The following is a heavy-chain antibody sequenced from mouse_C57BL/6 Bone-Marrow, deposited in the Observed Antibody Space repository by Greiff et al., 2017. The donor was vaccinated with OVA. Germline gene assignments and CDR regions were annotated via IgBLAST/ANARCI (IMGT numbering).Heavy chain of an antibody. CDR1: GYTFTSYW. J-gene: IGHJ2*01. D-gene: IGHD4-1*01. Sequence: QVQLQQPGAELVKPGASVQLSCKASGYTFTSYWMHWVKQRPGRGLGWIGRIDPNSGGTKYNEKFKSKAILTVDKPSSTAYMQLSSLTSEDSAVYYCASSETGTRDFDDWGQGTTLTVSA. CDR2: IDPNSGGT. V-gene: IGHV1-72*01. CDR3: ASSETGTRDFDD.